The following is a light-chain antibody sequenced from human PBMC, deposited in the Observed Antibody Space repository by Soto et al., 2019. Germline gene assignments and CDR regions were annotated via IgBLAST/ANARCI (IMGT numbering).Light chain of an antibody. CDR1: SSDVGSYNR. J-gene: IGLJ3*02. CDR3: SSFTSSNTWV. V-gene: IGLV2-18*02. CDR2: EVS. Sequence: QSALTQPPSVSGSPGQSVTISCTGNSSDVGSYNRVSWYQQPPGTAPKLMIYEVSNRPSGVPDRFFGSKSGNTASLTISGLQAEDEAYYYCSSFTSSNTWVFGGGTKLTVL.